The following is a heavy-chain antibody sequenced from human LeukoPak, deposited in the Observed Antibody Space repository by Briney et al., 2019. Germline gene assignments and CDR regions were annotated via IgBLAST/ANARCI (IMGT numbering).Heavy chain of an antibody. D-gene: IGHD1-1*01. J-gene: IGHJ6*03. CDR3: AKDSQTAAKRYYYYYMDV. Sequence: GGSLRLSCAASGFTFSSYEMNWVRQAPGKGLEWVSYISSSGDTIHYADSVKGRFTISRDNSKNTVYLQMGSLRAEDMAVYYCAKDSQTAAKRYYYYYMDVWGKGTTVTISS. CDR2: ISSSGDTI. V-gene: IGHV3-48*03. CDR1: GFTFSSYE.